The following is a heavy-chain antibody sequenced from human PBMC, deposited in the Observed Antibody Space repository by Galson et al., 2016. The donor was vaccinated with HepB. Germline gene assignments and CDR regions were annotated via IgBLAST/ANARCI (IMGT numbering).Heavy chain of an antibody. D-gene: IGHD5-12*01. V-gene: IGHV1-46*01. J-gene: IGHJ4*02. Sequence: SCKASGYTLSSYYMHWVRQAPGQGLEWMGIINPSGGNFTSYAPKFQGRVTMTRDTSTSTVYMELSSLRSEDTAVYYCARGADSGYDLGDYWGQGTLVTVSS. CDR3: ARGADSGYDLGDY. CDR2: INPSGGNFT. CDR1: GYTLSSYY.